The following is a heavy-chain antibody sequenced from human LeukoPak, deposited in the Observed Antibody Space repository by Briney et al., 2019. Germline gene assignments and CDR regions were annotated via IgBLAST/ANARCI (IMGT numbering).Heavy chain of an antibody. J-gene: IGHJ4*02. V-gene: IGHV3-30-3*01. CDR3: VKDRTGTYTLDY. Sequence: GGSLGLSCAATGFTFSNYAIHWGRQAPGKGLEWVAFISDDGSRRHYADSVKGRFTISRDNSKNTLNLQMNSLRAEDTAVYYCVKDRTGTYTLDYWGQGTLVTVSS. CDR1: GFTFSNYA. CDR2: ISDDGSRR. D-gene: IGHD3-10*01.